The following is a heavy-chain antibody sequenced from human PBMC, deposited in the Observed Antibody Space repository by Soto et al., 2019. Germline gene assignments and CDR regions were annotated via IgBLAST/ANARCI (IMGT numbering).Heavy chain of an antibody. V-gene: IGHV3-23*01. D-gene: IGHD6-6*01. Sequence: GGSLRLSCAASGFTFSSYAMSWVRQAPGKGLEWVSAISGSGGSTYYADSVKGRFTISRDNSKNTLYLQMNSLRAEDTAVYYCAKWESRYSSSSRLGASSSSGLDYWGQGTLVTVSS. CDR1: GFTFSSYA. CDR2: ISGSGGST. CDR3: AKWESRYSSSSRLGASSSSGLDY. J-gene: IGHJ4*02.